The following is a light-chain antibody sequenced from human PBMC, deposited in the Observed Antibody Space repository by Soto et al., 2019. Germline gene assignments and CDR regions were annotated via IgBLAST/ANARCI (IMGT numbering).Light chain of an antibody. Sequence: DIQMTQSPSSLSASVGDRVTITCRASQNIGRWLAWYQQKPGKAPKLMIYDASTLRSGVPSRFSGSGSGTEGTLTISSLQPDDFTTDYGQQYNLHSPATCGQGTMVEIK. CDR3: QQYNLHSPAT. CDR1: QNIGRW. CDR2: DAS. J-gene: IGKJ1*01. V-gene: IGKV1-5*01.